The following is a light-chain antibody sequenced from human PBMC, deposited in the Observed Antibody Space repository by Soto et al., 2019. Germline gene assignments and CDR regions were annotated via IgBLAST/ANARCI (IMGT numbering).Light chain of an antibody. CDR2: AAS. CDR1: QGISNY. CDR3: QKYNSAPWT. V-gene: IGKV1-27*01. J-gene: IGKJ1*01. Sequence: DIQMTQSPSSLSASVGDRVTITCRASQGISNYLAWYQQKPGKVPKLLIYAASTLQSGFPSRFSGSGSGTDFTLTISSPQPEDVATYYCQKYNSAPWTFGQGTKVEIK.